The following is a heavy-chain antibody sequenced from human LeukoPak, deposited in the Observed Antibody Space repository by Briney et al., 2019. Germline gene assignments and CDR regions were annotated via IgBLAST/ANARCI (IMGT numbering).Heavy chain of an antibody. V-gene: IGHV2-26*01. CDR1: GVTGIYARMG. Sequence: SGPVLVKPTNIPTRTFSVYGVTGIYARMGVSWIPHPPGKALEWLAHIFSNDEKSYSTSLKSRLTISKDTSIKQVVLTVTNMDPVDTATYYCARRLMNDGDNEFYFDYWGQGTLVTVSS. D-gene: IGHD4-17*01. J-gene: IGHJ4*02. CDR2: IFSNDEK. CDR3: ARRLMNDGDNEFYFDY.